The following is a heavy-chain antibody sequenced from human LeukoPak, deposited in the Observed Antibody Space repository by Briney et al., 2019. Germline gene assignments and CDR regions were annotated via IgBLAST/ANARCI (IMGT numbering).Heavy chain of an antibody. CDR1: GFTFSTYG. D-gene: IGHD2/OR15-2a*01. V-gene: IGHV3-30*02. J-gene: IGHJ3*01. Sequence: GGSLRLSHAASGFTFSTYGMHCVRQAPGTGLEWLTFIRYDVNEKYYADSVRRRFTISRDNAKNTLFLHMNLTRFDDTAVYYCAKRADEYDSTRAFYGASEVWGQGTMVTVSS. CDR2: IRYDVNEK. CDR3: AKRADEYDSTRAFYGASEV.